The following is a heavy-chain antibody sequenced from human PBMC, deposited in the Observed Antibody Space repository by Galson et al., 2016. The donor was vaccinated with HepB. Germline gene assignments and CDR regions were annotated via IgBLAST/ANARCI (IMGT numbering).Heavy chain of an antibody. CDR3: ARSVGWYFDV. J-gene: IGHJ2*01. V-gene: IGHV3-21*01. CDR1: GFTFDNYT. CDR2: VSHSSTYV. Sequence: LRLSCAASGFTFDNYTMNWLRQAPGKGLEWVSSVSHSSTYVYYADSVQGRFTISRDNAKNSLYLEMNNLRVEDTAVFYCARSVGWYFDVWGRGTLVAVSS.